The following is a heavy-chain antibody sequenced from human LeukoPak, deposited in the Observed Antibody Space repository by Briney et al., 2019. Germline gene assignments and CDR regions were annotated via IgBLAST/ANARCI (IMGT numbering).Heavy chain of an antibody. CDR3: ARSMVRGVMSRHFDY. Sequence: PSETLSLTCSVSGGSISSSTYYWSWIRQPPGKGLEWIGEINHSGSTNYNPSLKSRVTISVDTSKNQFSLKLSSVTAADTAVYYCARSMVRGVMSRHFDYWGQGTLVTVSS. V-gene: IGHV4-39*07. CDR1: GGSISSSTYY. J-gene: IGHJ4*02. CDR2: INHSGST. D-gene: IGHD3-10*01.